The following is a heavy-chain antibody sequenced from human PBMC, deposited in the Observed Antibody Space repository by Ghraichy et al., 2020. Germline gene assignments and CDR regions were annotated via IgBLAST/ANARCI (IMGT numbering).Heavy chain of an antibody. CDR3: ARTVGPPHCGGDCRSDY. CDR2: ISAYNGDT. CDR1: GYTFTRNG. J-gene: IGHJ4*02. V-gene: IGHV1-18*01. D-gene: IGHD2-21*02. Sequence: ASVKVSCKASGYTFTRNGFFWVRQAPGQGFEWMGWISAYNGDTNYAQGLQGRVTLTTDTSTSTAYMELKSLRSDDTAFYYCARTVGPPHCGGDCRSDYWGQGTQVTVSS.